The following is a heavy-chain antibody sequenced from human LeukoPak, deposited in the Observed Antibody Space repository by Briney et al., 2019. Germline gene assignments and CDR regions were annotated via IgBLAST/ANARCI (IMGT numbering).Heavy chain of an antibody. Sequence: GGSLRLSCAASGFTFSSYGMHWVRQAPGKGLEWVAVISFDGSNKYYADSVKGRFTISRDNSKNTLYLQMNSLRAEDTALYYCAKDIRGYCSGGSCYSYYFDYWGQGTLVTVSS. CDR2: ISFDGSNK. V-gene: IGHV3-30*18. CDR1: GFTFSSYG. CDR3: AKDIRGYCSGGSCYSYYFDY. D-gene: IGHD2-15*01. J-gene: IGHJ4*02.